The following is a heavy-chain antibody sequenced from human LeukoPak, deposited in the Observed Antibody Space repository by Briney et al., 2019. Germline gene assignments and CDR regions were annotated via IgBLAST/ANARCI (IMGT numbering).Heavy chain of an antibody. V-gene: IGHV4-61*02. CDR2: IYTSGST. D-gene: IGHD3-10*01. Sequence: SETLSLTCTVSGGSISSGSYYWSWIRQPAGKGLEWIGRIYTSGSTNYNPSLKSRVTMSVDTSKNQFSLKLSSVTAADTAVYYCARDEYYYGSGSRRGMDVWGKGTTVTVSS. CDR3: ARDEYYYGSGSRRGMDV. J-gene: IGHJ6*03. CDR1: GGSISSGSYY.